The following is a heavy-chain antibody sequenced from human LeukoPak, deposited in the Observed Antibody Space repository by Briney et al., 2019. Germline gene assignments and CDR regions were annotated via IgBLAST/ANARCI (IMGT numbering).Heavy chain of an antibody. D-gene: IGHD3-9*01. CDR2: ISGSGGST. J-gene: IGHJ4*02. CDR3: AKEGYFDWLLTFDY. CDR1: GFTFSSYA. Sequence: TGGSLRLSCAASGFTFSSYAMSWVRQAPGKGLEWVSAISGSGGSTYYADSVKGRFTISRDNSKNTLYLQMNSLRAEDTAVYYYAKEGYFDWLLTFDYWGQGTLVTVSS. V-gene: IGHV3-23*01.